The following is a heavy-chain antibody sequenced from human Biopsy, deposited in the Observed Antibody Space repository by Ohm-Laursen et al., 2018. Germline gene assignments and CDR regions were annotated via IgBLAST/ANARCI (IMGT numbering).Heavy chain of an antibody. J-gene: IGHJ6*02. V-gene: IGHV4-59*02. CDR3: ARDSGILNYGNFKYYHYYGMDV. CDR1: GDSVTKYY. CDR2: IYYSVKT. Sequence: GTLSLTCTVSGDSVTKYYWSWIRQPPGKRLESIGHIYYSVKTNYNPSLQSRVSISVDTSRNQVSLTLSSVTAADTAVYYCARDSGILNYGNFKYYHYYGMDVWGQGTKVTVSS. D-gene: IGHD4-11*01.